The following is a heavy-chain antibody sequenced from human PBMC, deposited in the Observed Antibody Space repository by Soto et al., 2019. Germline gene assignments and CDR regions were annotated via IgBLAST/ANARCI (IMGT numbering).Heavy chain of an antibody. CDR2: IYYSGST. J-gene: IGHJ4*02. D-gene: IGHD3-9*01. V-gene: IGHV4-39*01. Sequence: SETLSLTCTVSGGSISSSSYYWGWIRQPPGKGLEWIGSIYYSGSTYYNPSLKSRVTISVDTSKNQFSLKLSSVTAADTAVYYCARHYYDILTGYYPRRYYFDYWGQGTLVTVSS. CDR3: ARHYYDILTGYYPRRYYFDY. CDR1: GGSISSSSYY.